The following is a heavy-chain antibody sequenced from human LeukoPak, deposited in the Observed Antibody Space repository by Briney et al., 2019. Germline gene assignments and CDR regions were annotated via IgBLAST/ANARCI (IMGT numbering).Heavy chain of an antibody. CDR3: ARDHYASGGLRAFDS. V-gene: IGHV1-69*13. CDR1: GGTFSSYV. D-gene: IGHD3-10*01. Sequence: SVTLSCKASGGTFSSYVITWVRQAPGHGLEWMGGIIPIFDTTYYAQKFEGRVTMTADQSTSTVYMELTSVRSEDTAVYFCARDHYASGGLRAFDSWGQGTMVTVSS. CDR2: IIPIFDTT. J-gene: IGHJ3*02.